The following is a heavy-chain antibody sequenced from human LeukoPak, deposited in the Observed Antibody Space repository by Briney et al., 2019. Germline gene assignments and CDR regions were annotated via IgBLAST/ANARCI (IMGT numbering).Heavy chain of an antibody. V-gene: IGHV5-51*01. CDR3: ARRQGCSSTSCPPDY. Sequence: GESLKISCRGSGYSFTTYWIGWVRQMPGKGLEWMGIIYPGDSDARYTPSFQGQVTMSVDKSMKTAYLQWSSLKASDTAMYYCARRQGCSSTSCPPDYWGQGTLVTVSS. J-gene: IGHJ4*02. CDR1: GYSFTTYW. D-gene: IGHD2-2*01. CDR2: IYPGDSDA.